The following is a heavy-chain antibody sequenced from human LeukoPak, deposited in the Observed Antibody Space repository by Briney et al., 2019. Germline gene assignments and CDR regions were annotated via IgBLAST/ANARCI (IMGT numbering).Heavy chain of an antibody. D-gene: IGHD6-13*01. V-gene: IGHV3-33*01. CDR1: GFTFSSYG. Sequence: GGSLRLSCAASGFTFSSYGMHWVRQAPGKGLEGVAVIWYDGSNKYYADSVKGPFAISTDNSKTTLYLQMNSLSAEDTAVYYCATYSSSWYATGGMDVWGQGTTVTVSS. CDR3: ATYSSSWYATGGMDV. J-gene: IGHJ6*02. CDR2: IWYDGSNK.